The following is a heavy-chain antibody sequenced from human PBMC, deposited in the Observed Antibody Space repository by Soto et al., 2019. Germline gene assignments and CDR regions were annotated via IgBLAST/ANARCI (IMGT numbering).Heavy chain of an antibody. CDR3: ARGAAAGVGYGVDV. CDR2: IYRSGDT. V-gene: IGHV4-4*07. CDR1: GGSMTGYY. D-gene: IGHD6-13*01. J-gene: IGHJ6*02. Sequence: SETLSLTCSVSGGSMTGYYWSWIRQPAGKGLEWIGRIYRSGDTNYNPSLKSRVAMSVDTSKNKFSLKVSSVTAADTAVYFCARGAAAGVGYGVDVWGQGXAVTGS.